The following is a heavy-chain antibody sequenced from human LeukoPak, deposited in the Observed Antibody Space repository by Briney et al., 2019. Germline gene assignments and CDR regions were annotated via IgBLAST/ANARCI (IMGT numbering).Heavy chain of an antibody. CDR3: ARDLVTMVRGGFDP. V-gene: IGHV1-2*02. CDR1: GYTFTGYY. J-gene: IGHJ5*02. CDR2: INPNSGGT. D-gene: IGHD3-10*01. Sequence: GASVTVSCKASGYTFTGYYMHWVRQAPGQGLEWMGWINPNSGGTNYAQKFQGRVTMTRDTSISTAYMELSRLRSDDTAVYYCARDLVTMVRGGFDPWGQGTLVTVSS.